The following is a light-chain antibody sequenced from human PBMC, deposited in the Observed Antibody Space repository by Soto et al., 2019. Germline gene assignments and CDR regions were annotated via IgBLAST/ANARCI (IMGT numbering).Light chain of an antibody. CDR2: DAS. CDR1: QSISRW. V-gene: IGKV1-5*01. J-gene: IGKJ2*01. Sequence: DIQMTQSPSTLSASVGDRVTITCRASQSISRWLAWYQQKPGKAPKLQIYDASNLESGVPLRFSGSASGTEFTLTISSLQPDDFATYYCQQYDSYSADTFGQGTKLEIK. CDR3: QQYDSYSADT.